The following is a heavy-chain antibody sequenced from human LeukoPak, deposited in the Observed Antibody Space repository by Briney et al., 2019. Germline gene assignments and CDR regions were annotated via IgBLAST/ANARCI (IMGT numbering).Heavy chain of an antibody. V-gene: IGHV3-21*01. CDR1: GFTFSSYS. Sequence: GRSLRLSCAASGFTFSSYSMTWVRQAPGKGLEWVSSISSSSNYIYYAGSVKGRFTISRDNAKNSLYLQMNSLRAEDTAVYYCARVVTVAWSERRPGYYYMDVWGKGTTVTVSS. D-gene: IGHD6-19*01. CDR2: ISSSSNYI. CDR3: ARVVTVAWSERRPGYYYMDV. J-gene: IGHJ6*03.